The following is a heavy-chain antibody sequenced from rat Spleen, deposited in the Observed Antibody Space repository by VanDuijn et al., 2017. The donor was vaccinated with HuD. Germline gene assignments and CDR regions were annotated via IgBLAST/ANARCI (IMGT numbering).Heavy chain of an antibody. CDR1: GFTFSDYY. Sequence: EVQLVESDRGLVQPGRSLKLSCAASGFTFSDYYMAWVLQAPTKGLEWVATIIYDGNSIYYRDSVKGRFTISRDNAQNTLYLQMDSLRSEDTATYYCARRYDFDYWGQGVMVTVSS. J-gene: IGHJ2*01. CDR3: ARRYDFDY. D-gene: IGHD1-11*01. CDR2: IIYDGNSI. V-gene: IGHV5-29*01.